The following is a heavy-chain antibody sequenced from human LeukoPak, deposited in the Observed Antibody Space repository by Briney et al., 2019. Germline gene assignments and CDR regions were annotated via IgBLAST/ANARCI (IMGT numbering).Heavy chain of an antibody. V-gene: IGHV3-23*01. Sequence: GSLRLSCAASGFTFSSYAMSWVRQAPGKGLEWVSHISNNGVSKSYADSVKGRYTISRDNSKNTLYLQLNSLRAEDTAVYYCAKPHTPYCSGGTCYVFDFWGQGTLVTVSS. CDR2: ISNNGVSK. CDR3: AKPHTPYCSGGTCYVFDF. J-gene: IGHJ4*02. D-gene: IGHD2-15*01. CDR1: GFTFSSYA.